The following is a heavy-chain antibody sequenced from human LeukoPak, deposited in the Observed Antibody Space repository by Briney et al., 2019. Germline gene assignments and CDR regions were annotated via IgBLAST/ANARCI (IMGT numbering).Heavy chain of an antibody. CDR2: ISAYNGNT. CDR1: GYTFTSYG. Sequence: ASVKASCKASGYTFTSYGISWVRQAPGQGLEWMGWISAYNGNTNYAQKLQGRVTMTTDTSTSTAYMELRSLRSDDTAVYYCARGHSGSYYFGFDYWGQGTLVTVSS. D-gene: IGHD1-26*01. J-gene: IGHJ4*02. CDR3: ARGHSGSYYFGFDY. V-gene: IGHV1-18*01.